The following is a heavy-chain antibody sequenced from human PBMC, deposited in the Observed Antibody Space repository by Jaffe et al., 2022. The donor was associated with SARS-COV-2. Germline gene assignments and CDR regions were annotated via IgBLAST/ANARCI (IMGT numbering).Heavy chain of an antibody. CDR2: ISGTGDDT. CDR3: ARPYQTLTNSWYLFFDQ. CDR1: GFTFSNYA. Sequence: EVQVLESGGGLVQPGGSLRLSCAASGFTFSNYAMTWVRQAPGKGLEWVSTISGTGDDTRYADFVKGRFTISRDSSKNTMFLQMSILRAEDTAIYYCARPYQTLTNSWYLFFDQWGQGTLVTVSS. J-gene: IGHJ4*02. V-gene: IGHV3-23*01. D-gene: IGHD6-13*01.